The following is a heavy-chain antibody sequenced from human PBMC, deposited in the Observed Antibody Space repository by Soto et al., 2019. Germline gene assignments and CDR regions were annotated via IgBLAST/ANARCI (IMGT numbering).Heavy chain of an antibody. J-gene: IGHJ6*03. CDR1: GGTFSSYT. D-gene: IGHD2-2*01. Sequence: GASVKVSCKASGGTFSSYTISWVRQAPGQGLEWMGRIIPILGIANYAQKFQGRVTITADKSTSTAYMKLSNLRSEDTAEYYCERDGVVVPAAMFGDYYYYMDVWGKGTTVTVSS. CDR3: ERDGVVVPAAMFGDYYYYMDV. V-gene: IGHV1-69*04. CDR2: IIPILGIA.